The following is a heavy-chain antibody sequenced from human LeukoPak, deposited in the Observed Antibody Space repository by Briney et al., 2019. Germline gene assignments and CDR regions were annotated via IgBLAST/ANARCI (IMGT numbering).Heavy chain of an antibody. V-gene: IGHV1-46*01. Sequence: GASVKVSCKTSGYTFTNYYIHWVRQAPGQGLECMGIINPNGGATSYIQKFQGRVTMTRDTSTSTVYMELSSLRSEDTAVYYCARVMVAWFGDKAFDYWGQGTLVTVSS. CDR1: GYTFTNYY. CDR2: INPNGGAT. CDR3: ARVMVAWFGDKAFDY. D-gene: IGHD3-10*01. J-gene: IGHJ4*02.